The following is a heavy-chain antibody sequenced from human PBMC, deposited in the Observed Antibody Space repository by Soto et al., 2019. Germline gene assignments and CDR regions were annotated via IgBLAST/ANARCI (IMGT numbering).Heavy chain of an antibody. V-gene: IGHV4-31*03. J-gene: IGHJ4*02. Sequence: QVQLQESGPGLVKPSQTLSLTCTVSGGSISSVGYSWSWIRQHPGKGLERIGHIYDSGSTSYNPSLKSRITMSIDTSKNQFSLRLSSVTAADTAVYYCARGGVFGATTDFDYWGQGTLVTVSS. CDR2: IYDSGST. D-gene: IGHD5-12*01. CDR3: ARGGVFGATTDFDY. CDR1: GGSISSVGYS.